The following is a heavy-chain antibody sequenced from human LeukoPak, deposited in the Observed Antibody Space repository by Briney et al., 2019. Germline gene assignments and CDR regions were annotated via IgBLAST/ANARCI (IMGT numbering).Heavy chain of an antibody. CDR2: ISYDGSNK. CDR1: GFTFSNYG. J-gene: IGHJ6*04. D-gene: IGHD3-10*01. Sequence: GGSLRLSCAASGFTFSNYGIHWVRQAPGKGLEWVALISYDGSNKYYADSVKGRFTISRDNSRNTLYLQMNSLRADDTAVYYCAKTHAGDGMDVWGKGTTVTVSS. V-gene: IGHV3-30*18. CDR3: AKTHAGDGMDV.